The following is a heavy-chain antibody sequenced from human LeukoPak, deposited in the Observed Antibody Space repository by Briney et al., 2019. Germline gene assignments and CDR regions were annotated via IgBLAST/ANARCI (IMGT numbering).Heavy chain of an antibody. CDR2: IHYSGKA. V-gene: IGHV4-59*01. D-gene: IGHD3-16*01. Sequence: SETLSLTCTVSGGSISGYYWTWIRKPPGKGLEWIGQIHYSGKADYNPSLRSRITISVDTSKNQMSLKLSSVTAADTAVYYCARFGVYYDMDVWGQGTTVTVSS. CDR3: ARFGVYYDMDV. J-gene: IGHJ6*02. CDR1: GGSISGYY.